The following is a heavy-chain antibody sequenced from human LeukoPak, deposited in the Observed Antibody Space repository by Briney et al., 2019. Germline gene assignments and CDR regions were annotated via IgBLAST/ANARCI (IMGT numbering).Heavy chain of an antibody. J-gene: IGHJ4*02. CDR1: GDTFSRYG. V-gene: IGHV1-46*01. CDR3: ARDQEGFDY. CDR2: IYPRDGST. Sequence: GASVKVSCKASGDTFSRYGISWVRQAPGQGLEWMGMIYPRDGSTSYAQKFQGRVTVTRDTSTSTVHMELSGLRSEDTAVYYCARDQEGFDYWGQGTLVTVSS.